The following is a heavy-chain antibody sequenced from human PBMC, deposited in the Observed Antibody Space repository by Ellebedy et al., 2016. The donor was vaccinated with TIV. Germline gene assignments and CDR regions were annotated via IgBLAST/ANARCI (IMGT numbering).Heavy chain of an antibody. CDR2: ISWNSGSV. D-gene: IGHD3-22*01. CDR1: GFNFDDYA. J-gene: IGHJ2*01. CDR3: VKDKSVSGFSFWFFDL. Sequence: GGSLRLXXAASGFNFDDYAMHWVRQAPGKDLEWVSGISWNSGSVNYADSVKGRFTISRDNVNDSLHLQMNSLRPEDTAFYYCVKDKSVSGFSFWFFDLWGRGTLVTVSS. V-gene: IGHV3-9*01.